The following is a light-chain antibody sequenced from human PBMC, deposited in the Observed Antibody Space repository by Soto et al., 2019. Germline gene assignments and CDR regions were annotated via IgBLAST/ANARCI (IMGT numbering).Light chain of an antibody. V-gene: IGKV1-27*01. J-gene: IGKJ1*01. Sequence: DIQMTQSPSSLSASVGDRVTITYRASQGIRDSLAWYQQKPGEVPKLLIFAASALQSGVPSRFSGGGSGTDFTLTITNLQPEDVATYYCHSYDSSPSWTFGQGTRVEIK. CDR1: QGIRDS. CDR2: AAS. CDR3: HSYDSSPSWT.